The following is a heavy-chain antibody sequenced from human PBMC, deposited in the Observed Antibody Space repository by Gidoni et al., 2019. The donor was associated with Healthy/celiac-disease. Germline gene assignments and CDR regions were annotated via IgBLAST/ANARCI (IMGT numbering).Heavy chain of an antibody. D-gene: IGHD2-2*01. Sequence: QVQLQQCGAGLLKPSETLSLTCAVFGWSFSGYYWSWIRQPPGKGLEWIGEINHSGSTNYNPSLKSRDTISVDTTKNQFSLKLSSVTAADTAVYYCARVVPAATDYWGQGTLVTVSS. CDR2: INHSGST. V-gene: IGHV4-34*01. J-gene: IGHJ4*02. CDR1: GWSFSGYY. CDR3: ARVVPAATDY.